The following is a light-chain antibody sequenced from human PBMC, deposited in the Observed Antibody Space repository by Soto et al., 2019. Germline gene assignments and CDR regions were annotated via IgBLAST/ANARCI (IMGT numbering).Light chain of an antibody. V-gene: IGLV3-21*02. J-gene: IGLJ3*02. CDR1: NIGSKS. Sequence: SYELTQPPSVSVAPGQTARMTCGGNNIGSKSVHWYQQKPGQAPVLVVYDDIDRPSGIPERFSGSNSGNTATLTISRVEAGDEAVYYCQLCDSSSDHVVFGGGTKLTVL. CDR2: DDI. CDR3: QLCDSSSDHVV.